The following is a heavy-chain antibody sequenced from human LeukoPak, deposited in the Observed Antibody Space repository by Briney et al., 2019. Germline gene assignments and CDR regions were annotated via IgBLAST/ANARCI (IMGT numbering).Heavy chain of an antibody. CDR1: GYSFTNYW. CDR3: ARHRYGSGSYYSAADY. V-gene: IGHV5-51*01. Sequence: GESLKISCKGSGYSFTNYWIGWVRQMRGKGLEWMGIIYPGDSDTRYSPSFQGQVTISADKSISTAYLQWSSLKASDTAMYYCARHRYGSGSYYSAADYWGQGTLVTVSS. CDR2: IYPGDSDT. J-gene: IGHJ4*02. D-gene: IGHD3-10*01.